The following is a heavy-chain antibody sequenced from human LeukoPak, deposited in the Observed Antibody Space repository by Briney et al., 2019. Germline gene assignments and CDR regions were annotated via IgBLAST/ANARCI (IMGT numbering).Heavy chain of an antibody. CDR1: GYTFTSYY. CDR3: AATMIVDYYFDY. CDR2: INPSGGST. Sequence: ASVKVSCKASGYTFTSYYMHWVRQAPGQGLEWMGIINPSGGSTSYAQKFQGRVTMTRDMSTSTVYMELSSLRSEDTAVYYCAATMIVDYYFDYWGQGTLVTVSS. J-gene: IGHJ4*02. D-gene: IGHD3-22*01. V-gene: IGHV1-46*01.